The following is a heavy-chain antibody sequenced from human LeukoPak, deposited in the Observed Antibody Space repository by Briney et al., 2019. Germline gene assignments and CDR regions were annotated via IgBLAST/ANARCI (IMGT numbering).Heavy chain of an antibody. Sequence: GGSLRLSCAASGFTFSSYSMIWVRQAPGKGLEWVSYISSSSTTIYYADSVKGRFTISRDNAENSLYLQMDSLRDEDTAVYYCARPNCGGTYGMDVWGQGTTVTVSS. CDR1: GFTFSSYS. D-gene: IGHD2-21*01. CDR2: ISSSSTTI. CDR3: ARPNCGGTYGMDV. J-gene: IGHJ6*02. V-gene: IGHV3-48*02.